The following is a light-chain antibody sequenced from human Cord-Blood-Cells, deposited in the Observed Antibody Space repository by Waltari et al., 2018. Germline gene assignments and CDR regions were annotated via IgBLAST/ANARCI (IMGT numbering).Light chain of an antibody. V-gene: IGKV3-20*01. J-gene: IGKJ3*01. Sequence: EIVLTQCPGTLSLSPGERATLSCRASQSVSSSDLAWYQQKPGQAPRLLIYGASSRATGIPDRFSGSGSGKDFPLTISRLEPEDFAVYYCQQYGSSPFPFGPGTKVDIK. CDR2: GAS. CDR1: QSVSSSD. CDR3: QQYGSSPFP.